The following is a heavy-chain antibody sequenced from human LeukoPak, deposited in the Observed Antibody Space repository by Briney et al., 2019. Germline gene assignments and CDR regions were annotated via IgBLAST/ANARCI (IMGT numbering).Heavy chain of an antibody. CDR3: AKDQAGAILYFDY. D-gene: IGHD1-26*01. J-gene: IGHJ4*02. CDR1: GFTLNKYN. V-gene: IGHV3-21*04. CDR2: ISTSSSYI. Sequence: GGSLRLSCAASGFTLNKYNMNWVRQAPGKGLEWVSSISTSSSYIYYADSVKGRFTISRDNAKNSLYLQMNSLRAEDTALYYCAKDQAGAILYFDYWGQGTLVSASS.